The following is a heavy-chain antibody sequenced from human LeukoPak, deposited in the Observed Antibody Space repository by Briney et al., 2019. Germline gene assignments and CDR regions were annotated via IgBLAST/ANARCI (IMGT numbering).Heavy chain of an antibody. CDR2: IYYSGST. D-gene: IGHD3-22*01. CDR1: GGSISTSNYY. J-gene: IGHJ4*02. V-gene: IGHV4-61*01. CDR3: ARESKGHYYDSSGSVSFDY. Sequence: SETLSLTCTVSGGSISTSNYYWGWIRQPPGKGLEWIGYIYYSGSTNYNPSLKSRITISLDTSKNQFSLKLSSVTAADTAVYYCARESKGHYYDSSGSVSFDYWGQGTLVTVSS.